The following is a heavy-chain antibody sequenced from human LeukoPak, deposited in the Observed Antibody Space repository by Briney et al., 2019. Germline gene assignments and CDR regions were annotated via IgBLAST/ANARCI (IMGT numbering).Heavy chain of an antibody. J-gene: IGHJ4*02. V-gene: IGHV1-69*04. CDR2: IIPILGIA. Sequence: SSVKVSCKASGGTFSSYAISWVRQAPGQGLEWMGRIIPILGIANYAQKFQGRVTITADKYTSTAYMELSSLRSEDTAVYYCALLPTLRLSGGYFDYWGQGTLVSVSS. CDR3: ALLPTLRLSGGYFDY. D-gene: IGHD1-26*01. CDR1: GGTFSSYA.